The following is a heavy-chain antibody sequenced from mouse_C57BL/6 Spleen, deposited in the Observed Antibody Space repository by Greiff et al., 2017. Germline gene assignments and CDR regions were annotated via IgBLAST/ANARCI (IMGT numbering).Heavy chain of an antibody. D-gene: IGHD1-1*01. CDR3: AKITTVGYWYFDV. V-gene: IGHV5-17*01. CDR2: ISSGSSTI. Sequence: DVKLVESGGGLVKPGGSLKLSCAASGFTFSDYGMHWVRQAPEKGLEWVAYISSGSSTIYYADTVKGRFTISRDNAKNTLFLQMTSLRSEDTAMYYCAKITTVGYWYFDVWGTGTTVTVSS. J-gene: IGHJ1*03. CDR1: GFTFSDYG.